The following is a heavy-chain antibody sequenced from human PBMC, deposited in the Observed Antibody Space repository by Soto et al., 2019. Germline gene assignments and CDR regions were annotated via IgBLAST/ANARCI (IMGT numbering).Heavy chain of an antibody. V-gene: IGHV3-64*01. D-gene: IGHD6-13*01. CDR2: ISSYGSP. J-gene: IGHJ6*02. CDR3: ARDLIAAAGNPRLFYYYYGMDV. CDR1: GFTFSRYA. Sequence: GGSLRLSCAASGFTFSRYAMHWVRQAPGKGLEYVSAISSYGSPYYANSVEGRFTISRDNSKNTLYLQMNSLRAEDTAVYYCARDLIAAAGNPRLFYYYYGMDVWGQGTTVTVSS.